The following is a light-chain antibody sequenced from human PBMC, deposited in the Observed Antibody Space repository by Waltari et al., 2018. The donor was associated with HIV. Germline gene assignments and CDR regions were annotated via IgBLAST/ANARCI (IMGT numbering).Light chain of an antibody. CDR1: QNIFYSSNSKNC. Sequence: DIVMTQSPDTLAVSLGERATINCKSSQNIFYSSNSKNCLAWYQQKPGQSPKLLIYRASTRESGVPDRFSGSGSATDFTLTISSLQAEDVAVYFCQQYYSTPITFGQGTRLEIK. V-gene: IGKV4-1*01. CDR3: QQYYSTPIT. J-gene: IGKJ5*01. CDR2: RAS.